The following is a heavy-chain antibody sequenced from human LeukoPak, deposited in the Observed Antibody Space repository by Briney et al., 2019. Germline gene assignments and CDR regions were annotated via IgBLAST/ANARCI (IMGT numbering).Heavy chain of an antibody. CDR2: ISGSGGST. CDR1: GFTFSSYA. CDR3: AKAPSGYDWSPFDY. V-gene: IGHV3-23*01. Sequence: GGSLRLSCAASGFTFSSYAMSWVRRAPGKGLEWVSAISGSGGSTYYADSVKGRFTISRDNSKNTLYLQMNSPRAEDTAVYYCAKAPSGYDWSPFDYWGQGTLVTVSS. J-gene: IGHJ4*02. D-gene: IGHD5-12*01.